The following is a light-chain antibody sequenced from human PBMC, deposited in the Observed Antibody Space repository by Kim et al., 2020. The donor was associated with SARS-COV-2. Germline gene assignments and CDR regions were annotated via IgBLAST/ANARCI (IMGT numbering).Light chain of an antibody. J-gene: IGKJ2*02. Sequence: LSPGERATLSCRDSQSVGGSKLVWYQQNAGQPPMLLIDGASSRATGNPDWFGGGGATTVSSLTISILEAEGVAVYYCQQYGRSPWTFGQGTKLEI. CDR3: QQYGRSPWT. CDR2: GAS. CDR1: QSVGGSK. V-gene: IGKV3-20*01.